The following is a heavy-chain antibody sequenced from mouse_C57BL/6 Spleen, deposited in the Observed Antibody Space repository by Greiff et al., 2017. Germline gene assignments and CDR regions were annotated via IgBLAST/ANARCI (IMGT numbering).Heavy chain of an antibody. J-gene: IGHJ2*01. CDR3: ARNWEGAYYFDY. CDR1: GYTFTSYW. D-gene: IGHD4-1*01. Sequence: VQLQQPGAELVKPGASVQLSCKASGYTFTSYWMHWVKQRPGQGLEWIGMIHPNSGSTNYNEKFKSKATLTVDKSSSTAYMQLSSLTSEDSAVYYCARNWEGAYYFDYWGQGTTLTVSS. CDR2: IHPNSGST. V-gene: IGHV1-64*01.